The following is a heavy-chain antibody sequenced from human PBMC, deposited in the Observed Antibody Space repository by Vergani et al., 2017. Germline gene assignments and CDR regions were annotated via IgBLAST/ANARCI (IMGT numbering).Heavy chain of an antibody. J-gene: IGHJ4*02. CDR3: SKDKSGSYPTYFDY. CDR2: FSGSGGST. CDR1: GFTFSSYA. D-gene: IGHD1-26*01. Sequence: EVQLLESGGGLVQPGGSLRLSCAASGFTFSSYALSWVRQAPGKGLEWVSAFSGSGGSTYYADSVKGRFTISRDESKNTLYLQMNSLRAEDTAVYYCSKDKSGSYPTYFDYWGQGTLVTVSS. V-gene: IGHV3-23*01.